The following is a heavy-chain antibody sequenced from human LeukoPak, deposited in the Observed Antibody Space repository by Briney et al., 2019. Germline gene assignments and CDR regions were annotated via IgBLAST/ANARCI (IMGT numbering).Heavy chain of an antibody. CDR3: ARGDTAMVTHMDV. CDR1: GYTFTTYN. D-gene: IGHD5-18*01. V-gene: IGHV1-18*01. J-gene: IGHJ6*03. CDR2: ISGYNGNT. Sequence: ASVKVSCKASGYTFTTYNINWVRQAPGEGLEWLGWISGYNGNTNYAQKLQGRVTMTTDTSTSTAYMELRSLRSDDTAVYYCARGDTAMVTHMDVWGKGTTVTVSS.